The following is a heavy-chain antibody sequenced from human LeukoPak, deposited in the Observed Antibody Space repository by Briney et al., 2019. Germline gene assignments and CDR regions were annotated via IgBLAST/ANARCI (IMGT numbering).Heavy chain of an antibody. CDR3: ARGYGDWFDP. V-gene: IGHV3-74*01. CDR2: INSDGSRT. CDR1: GFTFNSYW. J-gene: IGHJ5*02. Sequence: PGWALRLSCASSGFTFNSYWMHWVRQAGGKGRVWVPRINSDGSRTAYADSVKGRFSISRDNAKNTLYLQMNSLRAEDTAVYYCARGYGDWFDPWGQGTLVTVSS. D-gene: IGHD3-10*01.